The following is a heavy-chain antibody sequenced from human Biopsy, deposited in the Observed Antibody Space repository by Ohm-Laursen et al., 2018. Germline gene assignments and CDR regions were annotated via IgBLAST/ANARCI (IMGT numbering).Heavy chain of an antibody. CDR2: ISYTGYT. CDR1: GCSFTGHY. J-gene: IGHJ4*02. CDR3: ARGSNDFGGLYFPR. Sequence: GTLSLTCTVSGCSFTGHYWSWIRQPPGEGLEWIGHISYTGYTSYNASLKSRVTISVDTSRNHFSLRLSSLTAADTAVYYCARGSNDFGGLYFPRWGQGTLLTVSS. V-gene: IGHV4-59*11. D-gene: IGHD4-23*01.